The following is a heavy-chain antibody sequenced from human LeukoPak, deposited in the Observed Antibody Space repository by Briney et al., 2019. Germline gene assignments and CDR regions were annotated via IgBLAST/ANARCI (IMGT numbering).Heavy chain of an antibody. V-gene: IGHV3-11*01. CDR2: ISISGSTI. D-gene: IGHD6-6*01. Sequence: GGSLRLSCAASGFTFTDYFVNWIRQAPGKGLEWVSSISISGSTIYYADSVKGRFTISRDNAKNSLYLQMNSLRAEDTAVYYCARSSDSSSLQYFQHWGQGTLVTVSS. J-gene: IGHJ1*01. CDR3: ARSSDSSSLQYFQH. CDR1: GFTFTDYF.